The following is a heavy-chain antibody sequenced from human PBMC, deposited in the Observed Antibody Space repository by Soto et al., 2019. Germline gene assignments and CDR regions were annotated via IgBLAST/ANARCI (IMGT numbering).Heavy chain of an antibody. CDR1: GGSISSGGYS. CDR2: IYHSGST. D-gene: IGHD1-1*01. J-gene: IGHJ4*02. V-gene: IGHV4-30-2*01. CDR3: SRRNDRHNCDDY. Sequence: SETLSLTCAVSGGSISSGGYSWSWIRQPPGKGLEWIGYIYHSGSTYYNPSLKSRVTISVDRSKNQFSLKLSSVTASDTAMYYCSRRNDRHNCDDYWGQGTLVTVSS.